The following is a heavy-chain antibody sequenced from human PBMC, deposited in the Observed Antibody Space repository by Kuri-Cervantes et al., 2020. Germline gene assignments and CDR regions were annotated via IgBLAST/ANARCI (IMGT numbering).Heavy chain of an antibody. J-gene: IGHJ4*02. V-gene: IGHV1-2*04. D-gene: IGHD3-16*02. CDR1: GYTFTGYY. CDR2: INPNSGGT. CDR3: ARDQAGMITFGGVIVIPYDY. Sequence: ASVKVSCKASGYTFTGYYMHWVRQAPGQGLEWMGWINPNSGGTNYAQKFQGWVTMTRDTSISTAYMELSRLRSDDTAVYYCARDQAGMITFGGVIVIPYDYWGQGTLVTVSS.